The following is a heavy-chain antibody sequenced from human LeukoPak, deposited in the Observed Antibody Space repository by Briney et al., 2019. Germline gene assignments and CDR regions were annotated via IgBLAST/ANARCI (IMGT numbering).Heavy chain of an antibody. J-gene: IGHJ4*02. CDR1: GYTFTSYG. CDR2: ISAYNADT. V-gene: IGHV1-18*01. Sequence: ASVKVSCKPSGYTFTSYGISWVRQAPGQGLEWMGWISAYNADTNFAQKFQGRVTMTIDASTTTAYMVLRSLRSDDTAVYYCARGSYYDYWGQGTLVTVSS. CDR3: ARGSYYDY. D-gene: IGHD3-10*01.